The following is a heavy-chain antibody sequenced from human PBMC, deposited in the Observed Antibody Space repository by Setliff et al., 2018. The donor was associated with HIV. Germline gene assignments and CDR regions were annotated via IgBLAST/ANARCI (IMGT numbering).Heavy chain of an antibody. CDR1: GGSISTYY. J-gene: IGHJ4*02. CDR2: IYYSGST. D-gene: IGHD3-10*01. CDR3: ARAVYYGSGSYSPHFDY. V-gene: IGHV4-59*12. Sequence: SETLSLTCTVSGGSISTYYWSWIRQPPGKGLEWIGYIYYSGSTNYNPSLKSRVTISLDTSKNQFSPKLTSVTAADTAVYYCARAVYYGSGSYSPHFDYWGQGTLVTVSS.